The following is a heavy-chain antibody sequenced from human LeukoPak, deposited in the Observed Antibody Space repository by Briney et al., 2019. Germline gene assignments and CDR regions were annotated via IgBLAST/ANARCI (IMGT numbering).Heavy chain of an antibody. D-gene: IGHD4-17*01. J-gene: IGHJ4*02. CDR3: ARGWDGDHAGYFDC. CDR1: GFTFHDYG. V-gene: IGHV3-20*04. CDR2: INWNGGST. Sequence: GGSLRLSSAASGFTFHDYGMSWVRQAPGKGLEWVSGINWNGGSTGYADSVKGRFTISRDNAKNSLYMEVNSLRAEDTALYYCARGWDGDHAGYFDCWGQGTLVTVSS.